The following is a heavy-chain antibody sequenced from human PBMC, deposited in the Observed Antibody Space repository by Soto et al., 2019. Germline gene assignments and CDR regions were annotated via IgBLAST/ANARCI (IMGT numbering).Heavy chain of an antibody. CDR2: TYYRSKWYN. CDR3: ARDLSLSGIAVAGTLDY. CDR1: GDSVSSNSAA. D-gene: IGHD6-19*01. J-gene: IGHJ4*02. V-gene: IGHV6-1*01. Sequence: SQTLSLTCAISGDSVSSNSAAWNWIRQSPSRGLEWLGRTYYRSKWYNDYAGSGKSRITINPDTSKNQFSLQLNSVAPEDTAVYYCARDLSLSGIAVAGTLDYWGQGTLVTVSS.